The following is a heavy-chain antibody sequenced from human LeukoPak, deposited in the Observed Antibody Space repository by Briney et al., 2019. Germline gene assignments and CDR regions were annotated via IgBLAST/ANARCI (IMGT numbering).Heavy chain of an antibody. CDR1: GGSISSGSYY. Sequence: SDTLSLTCTVSGGSISSGSYYWSWIRQPAGKGLEWIGRIYTSGSTNYNPSLKSRVTISVDTSKNQFSLKLSSVTAADTAVYYCARDYSTWSGYYHWYFDLWGRGTLVTVSS. J-gene: IGHJ2*01. D-gene: IGHD3-3*01. CDR3: ARDYSTWSGYYHWYFDL. CDR2: IYTSGST. V-gene: IGHV4-61*02.